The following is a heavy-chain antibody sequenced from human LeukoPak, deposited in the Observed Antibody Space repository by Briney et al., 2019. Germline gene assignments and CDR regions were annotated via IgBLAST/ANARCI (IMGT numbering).Heavy chain of an antibody. CDR2: ISGSGGST. D-gene: IGHD3-22*01. CDR1: GFTFSGYA. J-gene: IGHJ4*02. Sequence: GGSLRLSCAASGFTFSGYAMSWVRQAPGKGLEWVSAISGSGGSTYYADSVKGRFTISRDNSKNTLYLQMNSLRAEDTAVYYCAKDLWSVVDYYDSSGYYPLDYWGQGTLVTVSS. V-gene: IGHV3-23*01. CDR3: AKDLWSVVDYYDSSGYYPLDY.